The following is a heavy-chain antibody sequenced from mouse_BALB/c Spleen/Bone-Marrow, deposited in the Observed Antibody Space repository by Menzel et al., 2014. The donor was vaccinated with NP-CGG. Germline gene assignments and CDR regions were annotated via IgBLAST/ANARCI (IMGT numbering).Heavy chain of an antibody. D-gene: IGHD1-1*01. CDR2: ISSGGSYT. CDR1: GFTFSSYT. J-gene: IGHJ4*01. CDR3: TRDPFYYGSSYAMDY. V-gene: IGHV5-6-4*01. Sequence: EVHLVESGGGLVKPGGSLKLSCAASGFTFSSYTMSWVRQTPEKGLEWVATISSGGSYTYYPDSVKGRFTISRDNAKNTLYLQMSSLKSEDTAMYYCTRDPFYYGSSYAMDYWGQGTSVTVSS.